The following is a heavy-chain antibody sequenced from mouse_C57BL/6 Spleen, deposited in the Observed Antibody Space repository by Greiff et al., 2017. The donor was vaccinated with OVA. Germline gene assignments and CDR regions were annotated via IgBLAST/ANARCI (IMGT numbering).Heavy chain of an antibody. J-gene: IGHJ3*01. V-gene: IGHV1-64*01. CDR2: IHPNSGST. Sequence: VKLQQPGAELVKPGASVKLSCKASGYTFTSYWMHWVKQRPGQGLEWIGMIHPNSGSTNYNEKFKSKATLTVDKSSSTAYMQLSSLTSEDSAVYYCARGIHYYGSSRFAYWGQGTLVTVSA. CDR3: ARGIHYYGSSRFAY. CDR1: GYTFTSYW. D-gene: IGHD1-1*01.